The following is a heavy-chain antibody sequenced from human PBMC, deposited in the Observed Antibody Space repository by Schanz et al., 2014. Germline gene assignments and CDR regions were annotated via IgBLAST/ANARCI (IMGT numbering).Heavy chain of an antibody. Sequence: EVHLLESGGGLVPPGGSLRLSCAASGFNFSDYAMCWVRQAPGKGLEWVSAISGSGGSTYYADSVKGRFTISRDNSKNTVHLQMNSLRAEDTAVYYCAKQHIVRGVIYLNWFDSWGQGTRVTVSS. J-gene: IGHJ5*01. V-gene: IGHV3-23*01. CDR3: AKQHIVRGVIYLNWFDS. D-gene: IGHD3-10*01. CDR1: GFNFSDYA. CDR2: ISGSGGST.